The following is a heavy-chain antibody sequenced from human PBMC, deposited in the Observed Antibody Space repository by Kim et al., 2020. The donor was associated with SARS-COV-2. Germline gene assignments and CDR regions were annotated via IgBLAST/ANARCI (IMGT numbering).Heavy chain of an antibody. Sequence: GGSLRLSCAASGFTFSSYGMHWVRQAPGKGLEWVAVIWYDGSNKYYADSVKGRFTISRDNSKNTLYLQMNSLRAEDTAVYYCAKDSGWHRYDIFLGHYYYYVMDVWGQGTTVTVSS. CDR3: AKDSGWHRYDIFLGHYYYYVMDV. V-gene: IGHV3-33*06. CDR1: GFTFSSYG. D-gene: IGHD3-9*01. J-gene: IGHJ6*02. CDR2: IWYDGSNK.